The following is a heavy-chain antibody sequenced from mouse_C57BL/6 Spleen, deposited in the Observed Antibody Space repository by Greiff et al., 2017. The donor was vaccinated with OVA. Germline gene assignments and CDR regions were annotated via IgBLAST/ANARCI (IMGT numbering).Heavy chain of an antibody. CDR2: ISSGGSYT. V-gene: IGHV5-6*01. Sequence: EVHLVESGGDLVKPGGSLKLSCAASGFTFSSYGMSWVRQTPDKRLEWVATISSGGSYTYYPDSVKGRFTISRDNAKNTLYLQMSSLKSEDTAMYYCRYYYGSSRGYAMDYWGQGTSVTVSS. J-gene: IGHJ4*01. CDR1: GFTFSSYG. CDR3: RYYYGSSRGYAMDY. D-gene: IGHD1-1*01.